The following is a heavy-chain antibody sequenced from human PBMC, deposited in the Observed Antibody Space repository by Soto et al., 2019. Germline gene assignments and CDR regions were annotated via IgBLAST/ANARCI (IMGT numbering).Heavy chain of an antibody. V-gene: IGHV4-34*01. CDR1: GGSFSGYY. CDR3: ARGPRRSYGYLGYYGMDV. CDR2: INHSGST. D-gene: IGHD5-18*01. Sequence: SEILSLTCAVYGGSFSGYYWSWIRQPPGKGLEWIGEINHSGSTNYNPSLKSRVTISVDTSKNQFSLKLSSVTAADTAVYYCARGPRRSYGYLGYYGMDVWGQGTTVTVSS. J-gene: IGHJ6*02.